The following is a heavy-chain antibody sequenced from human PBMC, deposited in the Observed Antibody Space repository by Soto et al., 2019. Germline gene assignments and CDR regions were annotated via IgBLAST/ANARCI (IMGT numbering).Heavy chain of an antibody. CDR3: ARVEQQLVGGLDP. CDR1: GGTFSSHA. CDR2: IIPTFGTA. Sequence: SVKVSCKASGGTFSSHAISWVRQAPGQGLEWMGGIIPTFGTANYAQKFQGRVTITADESTSTAYMELSSLRSEDTAVYYCARVEQQLVGGLDPWGQGTLVTVSS. D-gene: IGHD6-13*01. V-gene: IGHV1-69*13. J-gene: IGHJ5*02.